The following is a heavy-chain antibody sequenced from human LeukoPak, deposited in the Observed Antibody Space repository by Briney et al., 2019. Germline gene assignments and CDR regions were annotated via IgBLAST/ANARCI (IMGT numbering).Heavy chain of an antibody. D-gene: IGHD3-9*01. V-gene: IGHV1-2*02. CDR1: GYTFIGHY. CDR2: INPNSGGT. Sequence: ASVKVSCKASGYTFIGHYMHWVRQAPGQGLEWMGWINPNSGGTNYAQKFQGRVTMTRDTSISTAYMELSRLRSDDTAVYYCARDTGTIFDYYYMDVWGKGTTVTISS. CDR3: ARDTGTIFDYYYMDV. J-gene: IGHJ6*03.